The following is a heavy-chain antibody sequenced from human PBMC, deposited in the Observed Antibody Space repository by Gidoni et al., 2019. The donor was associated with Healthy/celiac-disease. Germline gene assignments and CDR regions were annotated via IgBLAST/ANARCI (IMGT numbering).Heavy chain of an antibody. CDR1: GFTFSDYS. CDR2: ISSSGSTI. CDR3: ARRSARQLGAKGGKYYYYGMDV. V-gene: IGHV3-11*01. Sequence: QVQLVESGGGLVKPGGSLRLSCAASGFTFSDYSMSWIRQAPGKGLEWVSYISSSGSTIYYADSVKGRFTISRDNAKNSLYLQMNSLRAEDTAVYYCARRSARQLGAKGGKYYYYGMDVWGQGTTVTVSS. D-gene: IGHD6-6*01. J-gene: IGHJ6*02.